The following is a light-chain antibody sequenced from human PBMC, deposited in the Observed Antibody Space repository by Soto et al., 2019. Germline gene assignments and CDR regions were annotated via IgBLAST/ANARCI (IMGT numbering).Light chain of an antibody. CDR2: EGS. CDR3: CSYARGSPYV. J-gene: IGLJ1*01. Sequence: QCSLTQPSSGSGSPGQSITISCTGTISDVGNYNLVSWYQQHPGKAPKLMIYEGSKRPSGVSNRFSGSKSDNTASLTISGLQAEDEAHYYCCSYARGSPYVFGTRTKVDVL. V-gene: IGLV2-23*01. CDR1: ISDVGNYNL.